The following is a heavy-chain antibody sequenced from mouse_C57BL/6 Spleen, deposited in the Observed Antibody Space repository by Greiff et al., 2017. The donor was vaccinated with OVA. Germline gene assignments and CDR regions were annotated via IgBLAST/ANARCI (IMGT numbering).Heavy chain of an antibody. D-gene: IGHD5-5*01. CDR1: GYTFTSYW. J-gene: IGHJ2*01. Sequence: QVQLQQPGAELVRPGSSVKLSCKASGYTFTSYWMHWVKQRPIQGLEWIGNIDPSDSETHYNQKFKDKATLTVDKYYSTAYMQLSSLTSEDSAVYYCAREGSILPSPVDYFDYWGQGTTLTVSS. V-gene: IGHV1-52*01. CDR3: AREGSILPSPVDYFDY. CDR2: IDPSDSET.